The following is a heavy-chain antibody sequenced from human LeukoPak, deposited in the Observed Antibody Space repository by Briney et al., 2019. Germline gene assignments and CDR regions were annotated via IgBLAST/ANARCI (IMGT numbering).Heavy chain of an antibody. CDR2: IGGGGGST. CDR1: GFTFSTYA. Sequence: GGSLRLSCAASGFTFSTYAMSWVRQAPGKGLEWVSGIGGGGGSTYYADSVKGRFTISRDNSKNTLYLQMNSLRAEDTAVYYCARARHGDYVRGGFDYWGQGTLVTVSS. CDR3: ARARHGDYVRGGFDY. V-gene: IGHV3-23*01. D-gene: IGHD4-17*01. J-gene: IGHJ4*02.